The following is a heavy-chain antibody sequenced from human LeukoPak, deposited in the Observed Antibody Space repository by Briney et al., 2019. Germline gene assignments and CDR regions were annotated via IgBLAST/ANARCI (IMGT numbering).Heavy chain of an antibody. Sequence: SVKVSCKASVGTLSSYAISWVRQAPGQGLEWMGGIIPIFGTANYAQKFQGRVTITTDESTTTAYMELSSLRSEDTAVYYCARAPYYYDSSGYSQGGYYYYYMDVWGKGTTVTVSS. CDR1: VGTLSSYA. V-gene: IGHV1-69*05. J-gene: IGHJ6*03. CDR2: IIPIFGTA. D-gene: IGHD3-22*01. CDR3: ARAPYYYDSSGYSQGGYYYYYMDV.